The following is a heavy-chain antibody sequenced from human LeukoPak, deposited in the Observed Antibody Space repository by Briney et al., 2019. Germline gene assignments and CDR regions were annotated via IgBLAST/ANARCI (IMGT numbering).Heavy chain of an antibody. CDR2: ISSSGST. Sequence: SETLSLTCTVSGDSISSGDNYWSWIRQPAGKGLEWIGRISSSGSTNYNPSLKSRVTISVDTSKNQFSLKLSSVTAADTAVYFCARGPYSYDSSGAFDIWGQGTMVTVSS. CDR1: GDSISSGDNY. CDR3: ARGPYSYDSSGAFDI. D-gene: IGHD3-22*01. J-gene: IGHJ3*02. V-gene: IGHV4-61*02.